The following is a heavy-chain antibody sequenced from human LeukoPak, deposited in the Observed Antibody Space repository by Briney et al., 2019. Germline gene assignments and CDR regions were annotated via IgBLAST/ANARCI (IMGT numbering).Heavy chain of an antibody. J-gene: IGHJ4*02. D-gene: IGHD6-13*01. V-gene: IGHV4-39*01. CDR1: GGSISSSSYY. Sequence: PSETLSLTCTVSGGSISSSSYYWGWVRQPPGKGLEWIGSIYYSGSTSYNPSLKSRVTISVDTSKNQFSLKLSSVTAADTAVYYCERHARFGRQQLADYWGQGTLVTVSS. CDR3: ERHARFGRQQLADY. CDR2: IYYSGST.